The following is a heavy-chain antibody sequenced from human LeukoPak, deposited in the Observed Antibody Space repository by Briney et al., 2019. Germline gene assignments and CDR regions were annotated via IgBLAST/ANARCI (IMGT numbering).Heavy chain of an antibody. Sequence: PSETLSLTCTVSGYSISSDYSWGWVRQAPGKGLEWVSVIYSGGSTYYADSVKGRFTISRDNSKNTLYLQMNSLRAEDTAVYYCARDLLDSSGYHAERDYWGQGTLVTVSS. CDR3: ARDLLDSSGYHAERDY. CDR1: GYSISSDY. CDR2: IYSGGST. V-gene: IGHV3-66*01. J-gene: IGHJ4*02. D-gene: IGHD3-22*01.